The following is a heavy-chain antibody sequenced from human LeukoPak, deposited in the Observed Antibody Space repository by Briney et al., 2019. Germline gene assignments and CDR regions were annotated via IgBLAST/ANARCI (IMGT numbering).Heavy chain of an antibody. V-gene: IGHV3-23*01. D-gene: IGHD3-16*02. Sequence: PGGSLRLSCAASGFTFSSYALNWVRQAPGKGLEWVSAISSSGGSTYYADSVKGRFTISRDNSKNTLYLQMNSLRAEDTAVYYCAKDRGSYRHFDYWGQGTLVTVSS. CDR2: ISSSGGST. CDR3: AKDRGSYRHFDY. CDR1: GFTFSSYA. J-gene: IGHJ4*02.